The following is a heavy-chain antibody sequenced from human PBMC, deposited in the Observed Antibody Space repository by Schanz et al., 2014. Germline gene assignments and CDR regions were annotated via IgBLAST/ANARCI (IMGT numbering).Heavy chain of an antibody. V-gene: IGHV3-23*04. CDR3: ARIGGSVFDY. CDR2: ISGSGGST. D-gene: IGHD3-10*01. Sequence: VQLVESGGGVVQPGGSLRLSCSASGFTFSIYAMHWVRQAPGKGLEWVSAISGSGGSTYYADSVKGRFTISRDNSKNTLYLQMNSLRAEDTAVYYCARIGGSVFDYWAQGTLVTVSS. J-gene: IGHJ4*02. CDR1: GFTFSIYA.